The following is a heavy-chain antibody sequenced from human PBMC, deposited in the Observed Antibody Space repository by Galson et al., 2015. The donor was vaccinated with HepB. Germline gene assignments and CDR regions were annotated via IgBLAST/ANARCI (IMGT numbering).Heavy chain of an antibody. CDR1: GYTFTGYY. CDR2: INPNSGGT. CDR3: ARESHSWGGCSSTSCFTPDFDP. V-gene: IGHV1-2*04. Sequence: SVKVSCKASGYTFTGYYMHWVRQAPGQGLEWMGWINPNSGGTNYAQKFQGWVTMTRDTSISTAYMELSRLRSDDTAVYYCARESHSWGGCSSTSCFTPDFDPWGQGTLVTVSS. D-gene: IGHD2-2*02. J-gene: IGHJ5*02.